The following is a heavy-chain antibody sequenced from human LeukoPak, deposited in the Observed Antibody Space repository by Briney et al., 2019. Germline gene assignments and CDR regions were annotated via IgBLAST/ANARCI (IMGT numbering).Heavy chain of an antibody. Sequence: ASVKVSCKASGYTFTGYYMHWVRQAPGQGLEWMGWINPNSGGTNYAQKFQGRVTMTRDTSISTAYMELSRLRSDDTAVYYCAREFCDSTSCSNWFDPWGQGTLVTVSS. CDR2: INPNSGGT. V-gene: IGHV1-2*02. CDR1: GYTFTGYY. CDR3: AREFCDSTSCSNWFDP. J-gene: IGHJ5*02. D-gene: IGHD2-2*01.